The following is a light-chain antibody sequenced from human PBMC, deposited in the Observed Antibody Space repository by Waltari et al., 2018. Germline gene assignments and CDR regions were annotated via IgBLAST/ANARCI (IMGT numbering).Light chain of an antibody. J-gene: IGKJ5*01. CDR2: DAS. CDR1: QSVSSY. V-gene: IGKV3-11*01. Sequence: EIVLTQSPATLSLSPVERATLSCRASQSVSSYLAWYHQKPGQAPRLLIYDASNRATGIPARFSGSGSGTDFTLTISSLEPEDFAVYYCQQRSNWPYTFGQGTRLEIK. CDR3: QQRSNWPYT.